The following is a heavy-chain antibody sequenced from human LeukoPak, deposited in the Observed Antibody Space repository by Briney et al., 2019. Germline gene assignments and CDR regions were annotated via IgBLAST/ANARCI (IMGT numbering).Heavy chain of an antibody. J-gene: IGHJ3*02. CDR3: ARDRRFDSDIFDI. V-gene: IGHV3-23*01. Sequence: GGSLRLSCAASGFTFSNYAMSWVRQAPGKGLEWVSDIRNNGENTYYVAPVMGRFTISRANSKHTLYLQMSSLTADATALYSWARDRRFDSDIFDIWGQGTMVTVSS. D-gene: IGHD3-22*01. CDR1: GFTFSNYA. CDR2: IRNNGENT.